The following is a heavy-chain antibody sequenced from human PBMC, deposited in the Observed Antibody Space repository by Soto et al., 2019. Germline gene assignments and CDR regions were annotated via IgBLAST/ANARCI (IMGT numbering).Heavy chain of an antibody. Sequence: ASVKVSCKASGYTFTSYDINWVRQATGQGLEWMGWMNPNSGNTGYAQKFQGRVTMTRNTSISTACMELSSLRSEDTAVYYCARGSLKRFLEWSPYYYYMDVWGKGTTVTVSS. CDR2: MNPNSGNT. CDR3: ARGSLKRFLEWSPYYYYMDV. D-gene: IGHD3-3*01. V-gene: IGHV1-8*01. J-gene: IGHJ6*03. CDR1: GYTFTSYD.